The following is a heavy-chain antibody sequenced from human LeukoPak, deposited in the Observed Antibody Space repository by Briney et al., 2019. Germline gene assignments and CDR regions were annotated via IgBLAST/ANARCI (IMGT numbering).Heavy chain of an antibody. CDR3: ARAAWNGGGGFDP. CDR1: NGSFSGYY. J-gene: IGHJ5*02. D-gene: IGHD2-8*01. CDR2: VNPGGNT. Sequence: SGTLSLTCAVYNGSFSGYYWSWIRQSPGNGLEWIGEVNPGGNTNYNPSLRSRVTISLDTSKNHFSLKLRSVTAADTAVYNCARAAWNGGGGFDPWGQGTLVTVSS. V-gene: IGHV4-34*01.